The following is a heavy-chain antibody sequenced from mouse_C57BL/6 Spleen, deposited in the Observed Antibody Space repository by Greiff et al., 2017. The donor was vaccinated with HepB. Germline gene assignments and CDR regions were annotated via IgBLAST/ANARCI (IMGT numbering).Heavy chain of an antibody. CDR2: IYPGDGDT. CDR1: GYAFSSSW. CDR3: ARYSNYDY. V-gene: IGHV1-82*01. D-gene: IGHD2-5*01. Sequence: QVQLKQSGPELVKPGASVKISCKASGYAFSSSWMNWVKQRPGKGLEWIGRIYPGDGDTNYNGKFKGKATLTADKSSSTAYMQRSSLTSEDSAVYFCARYSNYDYWGQGTTLTVSS. J-gene: IGHJ2*01.